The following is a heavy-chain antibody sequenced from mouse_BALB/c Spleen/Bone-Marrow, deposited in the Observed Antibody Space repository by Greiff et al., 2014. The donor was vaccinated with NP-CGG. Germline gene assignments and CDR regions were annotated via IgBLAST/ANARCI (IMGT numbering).Heavy chain of an antibody. Sequence: VQLKESGAELVRPGASVKISCKAFGYTFTNHHINWVKQRPGQGLDWIGYINPYNDYTSYNQKFKGKATLTVDKSSSTAYMELSSLTSEGSAVYYCATEVSGIYYAMDYWGQGTSVTVSS. D-gene: IGHD2-10*02. J-gene: IGHJ4*01. V-gene: IGHV1S45*01. CDR1: GYTFTNHH. CDR2: INPYNDYT. CDR3: ATEVSGIYYAMDY.